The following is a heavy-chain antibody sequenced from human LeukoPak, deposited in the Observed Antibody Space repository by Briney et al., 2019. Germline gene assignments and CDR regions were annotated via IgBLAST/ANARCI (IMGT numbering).Heavy chain of an antibody. V-gene: IGHV1-18*01. D-gene: IGHD3-22*01. CDR1: GYTFTSYG. J-gene: IGHJ4*02. CDR2: ISAYNGNT. Sequence: ASVKVSCKASGYTFTSYGISWVRQAPGQGLEWMGWISAYNGNTNYAQKLQGRVTMTTDTSTSTAYMKLRSLRSDDTAVYYCARVLGGYYDSSGYSDYWGQGTLVTVSS. CDR3: ARVLGGYYDSSGYSDY.